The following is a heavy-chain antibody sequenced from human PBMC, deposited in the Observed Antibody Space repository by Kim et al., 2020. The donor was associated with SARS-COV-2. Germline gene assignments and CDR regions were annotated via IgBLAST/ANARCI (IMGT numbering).Heavy chain of an antibody. J-gene: IGHJ4*02. D-gene: IGHD2-15*01. V-gene: IGHV4-61*01. Sequence: SETLSLTCTVSGASVTRGFFYWTWIRQPPGKGLEWLGCIHTSGRTTYNASLKSRVTISADMSKNQFSLKVNSVTAADTAVYYCARSHGGYWGQGTLVTVS. CDR3: ARSHGGY. CDR2: IHTSGRT. CDR1: GASVTRGFFY.